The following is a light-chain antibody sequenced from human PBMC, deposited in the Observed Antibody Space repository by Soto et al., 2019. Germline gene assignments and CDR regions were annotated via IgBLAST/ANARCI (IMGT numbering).Light chain of an antibody. CDR3: QQYNIWWT. V-gene: IGKV1-5*01. J-gene: IGKJ1*01. CDR2: DAS. CDR1: QSISSW. Sequence: DIQMTQSPSTLSASVGDRVTITCRASQSISSWLAWYQQKPGKAPKLLIYDASSLESGVPSRFSGSGSGTEFTLTISSLQPDEFATYYCQQYNIWWTFGQGTKVEIK.